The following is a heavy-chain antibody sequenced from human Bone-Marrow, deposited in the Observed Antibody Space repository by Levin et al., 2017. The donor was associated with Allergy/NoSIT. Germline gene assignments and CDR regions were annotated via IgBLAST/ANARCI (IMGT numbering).Heavy chain of an antibody. Sequence: ESGPTLVKPTQTLTLTCTFSGFSLSTAGVNVAWIRQPPGKALEWLALIYWDDEKRYSPSLKARLTVTGDTSKNQVVLTMTNMDPEDTATYYCAHRLDSFDVWGQGTLVTVSS. V-gene: IGHV2-5*02. CDR3: AHRLDSFDV. J-gene: IGHJ3*01. CDR2: IYWDDEK. CDR1: GFSLSTAGVN. D-gene: IGHD3-9*01.